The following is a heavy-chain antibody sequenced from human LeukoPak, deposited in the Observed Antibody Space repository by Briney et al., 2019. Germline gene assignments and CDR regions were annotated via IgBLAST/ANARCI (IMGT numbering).Heavy chain of an antibody. Sequence: ASVKVSCKASGYTFTSYDINWVRQATGQGLEWMGWMNPNSGNAGYAQKFQGRVTITRSTSISTAYMELSSLRSEDTAVYYCARAYLYDSGGYGWFDPWGQGPLVTVSS. J-gene: IGHJ5*02. CDR1: GYTFTSYD. CDR2: MNPNSGNA. D-gene: IGHD3-22*01. V-gene: IGHV1-8*03. CDR3: ARAYLYDSGGYGWFDP.